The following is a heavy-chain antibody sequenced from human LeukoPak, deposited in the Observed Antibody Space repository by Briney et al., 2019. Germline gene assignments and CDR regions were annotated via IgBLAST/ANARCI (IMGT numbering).Heavy chain of an antibody. Sequence: GGSLRLSCAASGFTFSSYAMHWVRQAPGKGLEWVAVISYDGSNKYYADSVKGRFTISRDNSKNTLYLQMNSLRAEDTAVYYCARLQRRVYYYYYMDVWGKGTTVTVSS. CDR3: ARLQRRVYYYYYMDV. D-gene: IGHD4-11*01. CDR1: GFTFSSYA. CDR2: ISYDGSNK. V-gene: IGHV3-30-3*01. J-gene: IGHJ6*03.